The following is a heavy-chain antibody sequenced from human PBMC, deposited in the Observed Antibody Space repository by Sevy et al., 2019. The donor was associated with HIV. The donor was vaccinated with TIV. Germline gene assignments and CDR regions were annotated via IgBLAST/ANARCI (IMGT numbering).Heavy chain of an antibody. J-gene: IGHJ6*02. D-gene: IGHD4-17*01. CDR1: GGSISSGDYY. CDR2: IYYSGST. Sequence: SETLSLTCTVSGGSISSGDYYWSWIRQPPGKGLEWIGYIYYSGSTYYNPSLKSRVTIPVDTSKHQFSLKLSSVTAADTAVHYCARDAYGDCVYYCHYGMDVWGQGTTVTVSS. CDR3: ARDAYGDCVYYCHYGMDV. V-gene: IGHV4-30-4*01.